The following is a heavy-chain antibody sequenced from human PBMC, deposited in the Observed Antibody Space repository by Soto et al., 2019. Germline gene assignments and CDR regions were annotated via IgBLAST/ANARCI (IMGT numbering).Heavy chain of an antibody. CDR2: TYYSGST. J-gene: IGHJ6*03. CDR1: GGSISSCY. CDR3: ARIAAGSYYYYYMDV. Sequence: PSETLSLTCTVSGGSISSCYWSWIRQPPGKGLEWIGYTYYSGSTNYNPSLKSRVTISVDTSKNQFSLKLSSVTAADTAVYYCARIAAGSYYYYYMDVWGKGTTVTVSS. V-gene: IGHV4-59*01. D-gene: IGHD3-10*01.